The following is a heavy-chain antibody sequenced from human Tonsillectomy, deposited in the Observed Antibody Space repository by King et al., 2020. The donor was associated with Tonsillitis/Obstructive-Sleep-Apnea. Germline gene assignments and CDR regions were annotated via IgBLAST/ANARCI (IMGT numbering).Heavy chain of an antibody. CDR1: GGSFSGYY. D-gene: IGHD1-26*01. J-gene: IGHJ3*02. Sequence: VQLQQWGAGLLKPSETLSLTCAVYGGSFSGYYWSWIRQPPGKGLEWIGEINHSGSTNYNPSLKSRVTISVDTSKNQFSLKLSSVTAADTAVYYCARDPDSGSYYGDAFDIWGQGTMVTDSS. V-gene: IGHV4-34*01. CDR3: ARDPDSGSYYGDAFDI. CDR2: INHSGST.